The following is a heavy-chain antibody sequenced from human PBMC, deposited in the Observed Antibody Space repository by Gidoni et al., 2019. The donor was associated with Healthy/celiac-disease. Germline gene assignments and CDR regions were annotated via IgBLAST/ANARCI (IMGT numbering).Heavy chain of an antibody. D-gene: IGHD2-2*01. V-gene: IGHV3-66*01. J-gene: IGHJ5*02. Sequence: EVQLVESGGGLVQPGGSLRLSCAASGFTVSSHYMSWVRQAPGKGLEWVSVIYSGGSTYYADSVKGRFTISRDNSKNTLYLQMNSLRAEDTAVYYCARGGGVVPAAMWGNWFDPWGQGTLVTVSS. CDR3: ARGGGVVPAAMWGNWFDP. CDR2: IYSGGST. CDR1: GFTVSSHY.